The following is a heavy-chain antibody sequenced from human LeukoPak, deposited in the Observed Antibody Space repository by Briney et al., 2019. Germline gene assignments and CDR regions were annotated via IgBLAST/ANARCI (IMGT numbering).Heavy chain of an antibody. CDR1: GGTFSSYA. D-gene: IGHD3-10*01. CDR3: ARAPVVTMVRGVITYNWFDP. CDR2: IIPIFGTA. Sequence: ASVKVSCKASGGTFSSYAISWVRQAPGQGLEWMGGIIPIFGTANYAQKFQGRVTITADKSTSTAYMELSSLRSEDTAVYYCARAPVVTMVRGVITYNWFDPWGQGTLVTVSS. J-gene: IGHJ5*02. V-gene: IGHV1-69*06.